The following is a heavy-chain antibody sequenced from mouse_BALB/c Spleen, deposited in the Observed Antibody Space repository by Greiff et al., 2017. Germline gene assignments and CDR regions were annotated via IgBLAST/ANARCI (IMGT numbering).Heavy chain of an antibody. Sequence: EVQLQQSGAGLVTPGASLTLSCTASGFNINDTCMHWVNQRPEQGLEWIGRIGPASGNTKYDPKFQGKATITADTAPNTAYLQRSSLTSEDTAVYYCASSDGGSYDYFDYGGQGTTRTVAS. CDR1: GFNINDTC. J-gene: IGHJ2*01. V-gene: IGHV14-3*02. CDR2: IGPASGNT. CDR3: ASSDGGSYDYFDY. D-gene: IGHD1-1*02.